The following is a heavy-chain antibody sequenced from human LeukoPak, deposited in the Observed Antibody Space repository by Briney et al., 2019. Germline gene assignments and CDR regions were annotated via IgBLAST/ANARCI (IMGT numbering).Heavy chain of an antibody. CDR2: INHSGST. CDR1: GGSFSGYY. Sequence: PSETLSLACAVYGGSFSGYYWSWIRQPPGKGLECIGEINHSGSTNYNPSLKSRVTISVDTSKNQFSLKLSSVTAADTAVYYCARTATRELKEGGTYYFDYWGQGTLVTVSS. D-gene: IGHD1-26*01. V-gene: IGHV4-34*01. CDR3: ARTATRELKEGGTYYFDY. J-gene: IGHJ4*02.